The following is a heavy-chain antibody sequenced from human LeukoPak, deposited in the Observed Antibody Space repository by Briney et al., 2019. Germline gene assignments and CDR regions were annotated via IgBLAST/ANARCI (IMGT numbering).Heavy chain of an antibody. J-gene: IGHJ4*02. CDR1: GYTFTGYY. Sequence: ASVKVSCKASGYTFTGYYMHWVRQAPGPGLEWMGRINPNSGGTNYAQKFQGRVTMTRDTSISTAYMELSRLRSDDTAVYYCARSLSPHPNNYYDSSGYEGDYWGQGTLVTVSS. CDR3: ARSLSPHPNNYYDSSGYEGDY. CDR2: INPNSGGT. V-gene: IGHV1-2*06. D-gene: IGHD3-22*01.